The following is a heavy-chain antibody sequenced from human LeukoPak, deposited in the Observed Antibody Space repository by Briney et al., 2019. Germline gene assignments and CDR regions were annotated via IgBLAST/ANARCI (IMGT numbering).Heavy chain of an antibody. J-gene: IGHJ4*02. CDR2: ISGSGGST. D-gene: IGHD5-24*01. CDR3: AKGKMATILYFFDL. CDR1: GFTFSSYA. Sequence: GGSLRPSCAASGFTFSSYAMSWVRQAPGKGLEWVSAISGSGGSTYYADSVKGRFTISRDNSKVYLQMNSLRAEDTAVYYCAKGKMATILYFFDLWGQGTLVSVSS. V-gene: IGHV3-23*01.